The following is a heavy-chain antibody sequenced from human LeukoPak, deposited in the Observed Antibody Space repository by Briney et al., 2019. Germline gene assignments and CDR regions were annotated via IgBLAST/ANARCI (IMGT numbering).Heavy chain of an antibody. CDR2: IYTSGST. CDR1: GGSISSYY. V-gene: IGHV4-4*07. Sequence: SETLSLTCTVSGGSISSYYWSWIRQPAGKGLEWIGRIYTSGSTNFNPSPKSRVTMSVDTSKNQFSLKLSSVTAADTAVYYCARGYYYYGMDVWGQGTTVTVSS. J-gene: IGHJ6*02. CDR3: ARGYYYYGMDV.